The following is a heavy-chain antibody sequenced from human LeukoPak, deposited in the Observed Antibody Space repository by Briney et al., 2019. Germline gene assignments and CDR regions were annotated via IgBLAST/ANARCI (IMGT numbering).Heavy chain of an antibody. CDR1: GYTFTGYY. D-gene: IGHD2-2*02. J-gene: IGHJ3*02. CDR2: INPNSGGT. CDR3: ASGYCSSTSCYTRGAFDI. Sequence: ASVKVSCKASGYTFTGYYMHWVRQAPGQGLEWMGWINPNSGGTNYAQKFQGRVTMTRDTSISTAYTELSRLRSDDTAVYYCASGYCSSTSCYTRGAFDIWGQGTMVTVSS. V-gene: IGHV1-2*02.